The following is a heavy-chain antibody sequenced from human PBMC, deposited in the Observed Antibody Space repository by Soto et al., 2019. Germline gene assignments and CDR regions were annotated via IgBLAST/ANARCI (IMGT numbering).Heavy chain of an antibody. V-gene: IGHV1-18*01. Sequence: QVQLVQSGPEVKKPGASVKVSCKTSGYTFTSYGIAWVRQAPGQGLEWMGWISTSKGTTNYAQKFQGRVTMTTDTSTSTAYMELRSLRSDDTTVYYCATRSPAFDFWRQGPLVTAST. CDR1: GYTFTSYG. CDR2: ISTSKGTT. CDR3: ATRSPAFDF. J-gene: IGHJ4*02.